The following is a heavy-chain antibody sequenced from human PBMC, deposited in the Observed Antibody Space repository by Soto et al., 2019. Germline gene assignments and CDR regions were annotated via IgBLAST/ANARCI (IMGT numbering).Heavy chain of an antibody. CDR1: GLTFSSSA. CDR3: AKSIAVAPGWLDP. CDR2: ISDRGHII. V-gene: IGHV3-23*01. D-gene: IGHD6-19*01. J-gene: IGHJ5*02. Sequence: GSLRLSCVVSGLTFSSSAMSWVRQAPGKGPECISAISDRGHIIHYADSVKGRFSISRDNSKNSVYLQMNSLRAEDTAVYYCAKSIAVAPGWLDPWGQGTVVTVSS.